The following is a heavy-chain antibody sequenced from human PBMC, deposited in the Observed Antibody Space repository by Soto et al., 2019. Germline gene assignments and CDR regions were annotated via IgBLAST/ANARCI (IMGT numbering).Heavy chain of an antibody. CDR3: AGEGRGYCCSSSCPGI. CDR2: IKKDGSEK. D-gene: IGHD2-2*01. J-gene: IGHJ4*02. V-gene: IGHV3-7*01. Sequence: GGSLRLSCAASGFTFSTYAMSWVRQAPGKGLEWVANIKKDGSEKNYADSVKGRFTISRDNAQNSLYLQMNSLRAEDTAVYYCAGEGRGYCCSSSCPGIWGQGTLVTVSS. CDR1: GFTFSTYA.